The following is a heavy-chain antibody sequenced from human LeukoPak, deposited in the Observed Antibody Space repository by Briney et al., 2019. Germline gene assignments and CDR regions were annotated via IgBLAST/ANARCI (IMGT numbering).Heavy chain of an antibody. CDR3: AEDALNYDILTGYYDY. D-gene: IGHD3-9*01. Sequence: GGSLRLSCAASGFTFSSYGMSWVRQAPGKGLEWVSAISGSGGSTYYADSVKGRFTISRDNSKNTLYLQMNSLRAEDTAVYYCAEDALNYDILTGYYDYWGQGTLVTVSS. J-gene: IGHJ4*02. CDR2: ISGSGGST. CDR1: GFTFSSYG. V-gene: IGHV3-23*01.